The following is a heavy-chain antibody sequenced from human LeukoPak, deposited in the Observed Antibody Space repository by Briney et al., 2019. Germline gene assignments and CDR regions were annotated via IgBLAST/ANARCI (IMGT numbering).Heavy chain of an antibody. CDR3: ASKPTQWLVQVY. CDR2: ISSSSSYI. D-gene: IGHD6-19*01. J-gene: IGHJ4*02. CDR1: GFTFSSYS. V-gene: IGHV3-21*01. Sequence: GRSLRLSCAASGFTFSSYSMNWVRQAPGKGLEWVSSISSSSSYIYYADSVKGRFTISRDNAKNSLYLQMNSLRAEDTAVYYCASKPTQWLVQVYWGQGTLVTVSS.